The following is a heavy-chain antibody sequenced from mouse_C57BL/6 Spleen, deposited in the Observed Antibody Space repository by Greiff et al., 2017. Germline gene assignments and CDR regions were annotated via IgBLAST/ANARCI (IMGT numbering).Heavy chain of an antibody. V-gene: IGHV14-3*01. CDR2: LDPANGNT. J-gene: IGHJ2*01. CDR3: ATLIYYGNYDDY. CDR1: GFNIKNTY. Sequence: EVQLQQSVAELVRPGASVKLSCTASGFNIKNTYMHWVKQRPEQGLEWIGRLDPANGNTKYAPKFQGKATLTADTSSNTAYLQLSSLTSEDTASYYCATLIYYGNYDDYWGQGTTLTVSS. D-gene: IGHD2-1*01.